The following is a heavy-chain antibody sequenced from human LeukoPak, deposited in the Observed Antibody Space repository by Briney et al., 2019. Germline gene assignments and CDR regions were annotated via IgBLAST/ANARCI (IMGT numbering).Heavy chain of an antibody. D-gene: IGHD2/OR15-2a*01. CDR3: ARDSHTAPEY. CDR2: IKEDESER. CDR1: GFTFSRYW. J-gene: IGHJ4*02. V-gene: IGHV3-7*01. Sequence: PGGSLRLSCAASGFTFSRYWMSWVRQAPGKGLEWVANIKEDESERYYVDSVKGRFSISRDNAKNSLYLQMNSLRAEDTAVYYCARDSHTAPEYWGQGTLVTVSS.